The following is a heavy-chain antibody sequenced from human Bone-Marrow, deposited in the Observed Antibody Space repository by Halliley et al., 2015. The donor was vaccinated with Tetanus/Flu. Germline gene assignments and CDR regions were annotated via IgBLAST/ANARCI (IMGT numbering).Heavy chain of an antibody. Sequence: LVKPTQTLSLTCAISGDSDSSNRAAWNWIRQSPSRGLEWLGRTYYRSKWYNYYAVSVRSRISINPDTSKNQFSLQLNSVIPEDTAVNYCARFLGTIYYYGMDVWGQGATVTFSS. J-gene: IGHJ6*02. CDR1: GDSDSSNRAA. CDR2: TYYRSKWYN. D-gene: IGHD1-26*01. V-gene: IGHV6-1*01. CDR3: ARFLGTIYYYGMDV.